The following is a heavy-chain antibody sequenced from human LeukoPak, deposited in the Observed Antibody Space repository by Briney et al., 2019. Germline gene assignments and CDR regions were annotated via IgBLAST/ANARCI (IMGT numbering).Heavy chain of an antibody. Sequence: SETLSLTCTVSGGSISSGSYYWSWIRRPAGKGLEWIGRIYTSGSTNYNPSLKSRVTISVDTSKNQFSLKLSSVTAADTAVYYCAREPKFTLLNHYYDSSGYSDYWGQGTLATVSS. CDR1: GGSISSGSYY. J-gene: IGHJ4*02. CDR2: IYTSGST. D-gene: IGHD3-22*01. V-gene: IGHV4-61*02. CDR3: AREPKFTLLNHYYDSSGYSDY.